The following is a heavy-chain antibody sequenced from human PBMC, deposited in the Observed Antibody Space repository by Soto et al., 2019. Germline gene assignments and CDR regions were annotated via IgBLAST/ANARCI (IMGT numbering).Heavy chain of an antibody. V-gene: IGHV4-34*01. CDR3: AREQVITFGGVIPYYFDY. CDR2: INHSGST. J-gene: IGHJ4*02. D-gene: IGHD3-16*02. Sequence: QVQLQQWGAGLLKPSETLSLTCAVYGGSFSGYYWSWIRQPPGKGLEWIGEINHSGSTNYNPSLKRRVTISVDTSKNQFSLKLSSVTAADTAVYYCAREQVITFGGVIPYYFDYWGQGTLVTVSS. CDR1: GGSFSGYY.